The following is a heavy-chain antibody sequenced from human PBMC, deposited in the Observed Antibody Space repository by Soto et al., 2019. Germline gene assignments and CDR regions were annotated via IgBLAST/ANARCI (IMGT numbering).Heavy chain of an antibody. J-gene: IGHJ6*03. D-gene: IGHD3-10*01. V-gene: IGHV3-48*01. CDR1: GFTFSSHS. CDR2: ISSSSSTI. Sequence: GGSLRLSCAASGFTFSSHSMNWVRQAPGKGLEWVSYISSSSSTIYYADSVKGRFTISRDNAKNSLYLQMNSLRAEDTAVYYCVRSGLLWFGDNPIYYYYYMDVWGKGTTVTVSS. CDR3: VRSGLLWFGDNPIYYYYYMDV.